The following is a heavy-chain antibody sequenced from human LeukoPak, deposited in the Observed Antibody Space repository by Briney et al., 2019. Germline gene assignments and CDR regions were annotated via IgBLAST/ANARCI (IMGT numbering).Heavy chain of an antibody. J-gene: IGHJ5*02. CDR1: GYTFTGYY. V-gene: IGHV1-2*02. Sequence: ASVKVSCKASGYTFTGYYMHWVRQAPGQGLEWMGWINPNNGGTGYAQKFQGRVTMTRDTSISTAYMELSGLRSDDTAVYYCARVPCITTSCSPINWFDPWGQGTLVTVSS. D-gene: IGHD2-2*01. CDR3: ARVPCITTSCSPINWFDP. CDR2: INPNNGGT.